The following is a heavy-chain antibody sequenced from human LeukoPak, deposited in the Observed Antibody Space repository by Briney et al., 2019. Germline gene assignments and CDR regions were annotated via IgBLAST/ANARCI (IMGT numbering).Heavy chain of an antibody. V-gene: IGHV4-39*07. CDR1: GGPISTMRQL. CDR3: ARAGRDGANSLCDN. Sequence: SDTLSLTCTVSGGPISTMRQLGGWIRQPPGRGLEWFGSIYYSGSTYYNPSLKSRVTISVDTSKNQFSLELTSVTAEDTAVYYCARAGRDGANSLCDNWGQGTLVTVS. D-gene: IGHD5-24*01. J-gene: IGHJ4*02. CDR2: IYYSGST.